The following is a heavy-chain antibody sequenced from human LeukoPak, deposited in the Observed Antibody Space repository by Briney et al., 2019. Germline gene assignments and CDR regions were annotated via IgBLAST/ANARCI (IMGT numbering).Heavy chain of an antibody. CDR1: AFTSRHAS. V-gene: IGHV3-15*01. CDR3: QTQPVVPDESNGSSWYGTGAFDI. Sequence: GGSLTLSCAVSAFTSRHASVTGVRKAPGKGLEGVGRIKSKTDGTTTHYSAPVKARFTISRDASKNMLYLQMSSLKTDDTALYYCQTQPVVPDESNGSSWYGTGAFDIWGQGTMVTVSS. J-gene: IGHJ3*02. D-gene: IGHD2-2*01. CDR2: IKSKTDGTTT.